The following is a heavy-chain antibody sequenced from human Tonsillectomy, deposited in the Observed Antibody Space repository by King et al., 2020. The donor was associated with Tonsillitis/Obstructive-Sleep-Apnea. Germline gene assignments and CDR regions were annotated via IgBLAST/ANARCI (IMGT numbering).Heavy chain of an antibody. J-gene: IGHJ6*02. CDR1: GFSFSSYE. Sequence: VQLVESGGGLVQPGGSLRLSCAASGFSFSSYEMNWVRQAPGKGLEWVSYISSSGTTIYYADSVKGRFTISRDNAKNSLYLQMNSLRAEDTAVYYCARDRGGSFRPQFGMDVWGQGTTVTVSS. CDR3: ARDRGGSFRPQFGMDV. CDR2: ISSSGTTI. D-gene: IGHD3-10*01. V-gene: IGHV3-48*03.